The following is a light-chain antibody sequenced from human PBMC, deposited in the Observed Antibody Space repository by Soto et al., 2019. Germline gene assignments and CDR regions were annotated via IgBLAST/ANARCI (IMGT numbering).Light chain of an antibody. CDR1: SSDVGSYNL. CDR2: EGS. Sequence: QSALTQPASVSGSPGQSITISCTGTSSDVGSYNLVSWYQLHPGKAPKLMIYEGSKRPSGVSNRFSGSKSGNTASLTISGLQDEDEADYCCCSYAGSSSLVFGGGTKLTVL. CDR3: CSYAGSSSLV. J-gene: IGLJ3*02. V-gene: IGLV2-23*01.